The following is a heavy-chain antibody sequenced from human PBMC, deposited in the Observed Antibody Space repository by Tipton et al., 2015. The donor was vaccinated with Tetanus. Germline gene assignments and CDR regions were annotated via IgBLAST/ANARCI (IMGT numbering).Heavy chain of an antibody. Sequence: GLVKPSETLSLTCTVSGGSIRGGTFYWGWIRQPPGKRLEWIGSIYESGDTYYIPSLKSRVTISVDTSKNQFSLNLNSMAAADTGVYYCARHQSGYFTPFDYWGQGNLVTVSS. CDR1: GGSIRGGTFY. CDR2: IYESGDT. D-gene: IGHD3-3*01. J-gene: IGHJ4*02. V-gene: IGHV4-39*01. CDR3: ARHQSGYFTPFDY.